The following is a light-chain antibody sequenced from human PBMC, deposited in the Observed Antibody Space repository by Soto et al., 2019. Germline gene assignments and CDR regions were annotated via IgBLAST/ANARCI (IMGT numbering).Light chain of an antibody. CDR2: GAS. CDR1: QSITSN. CDR3: QQYNNWSPET. Sequence: EIVMTQSPATLSVSPGERATLSCMASQSITSNLAWYQQKPAQAPRLLIYGASTRATGIPARFSGSGSGTAFTLTISGLQSEDFAVYYCQQYNNWSPETFGRGTKVEIK. J-gene: IGKJ1*01. V-gene: IGKV3-15*01.